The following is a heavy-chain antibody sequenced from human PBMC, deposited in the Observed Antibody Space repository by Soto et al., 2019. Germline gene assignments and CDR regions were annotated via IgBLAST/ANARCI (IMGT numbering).Heavy chain of an antibody. CDR2: IYYSGST. Sequence: SVILCVTCTVSGGYIVSGGYYWIWIRQNPEKGLEWIGYIYYSGSTYYNPSLKSRVTISVDTSKNQFSLKLSSVTAADTAVYYCARGNTVTTSGFAYWGQGTLVTVSS. J-gene: IGHJ4*02. V-gene: IGHV4-31*03. CDR1: GGYIVSGGYY. D-gene: IGHD4-17*01. CDR3: ARGNTVTTSGFAY.